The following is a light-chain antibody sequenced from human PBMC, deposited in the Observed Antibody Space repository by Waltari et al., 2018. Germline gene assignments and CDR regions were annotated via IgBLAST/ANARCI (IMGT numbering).Light chain of an antibody. J-gene: IGKJ1*01. CDR2: AAS. CDR1: QSISSY. Sequence: DIQMTQSPSSLSVSVGDRVTISFRASQSISSYLNWYQQKPGEAPRLLIYAASSLQTGVPSRFSGSGSGTDFTLTISSLQPEDFATYYCQQSYSTPRTFGQGTKVEIK. CDR3: QQSYSTPRT. V-gene: IGKV1-39*01.